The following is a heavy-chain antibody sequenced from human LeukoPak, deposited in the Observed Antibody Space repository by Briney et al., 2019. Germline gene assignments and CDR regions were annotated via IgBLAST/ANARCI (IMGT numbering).Heavy chain of an antibody. CDR1: GFTFSSYS. Sequence: GGSLRLSCAASGFTFSSYSMNWVRQAPGKGLEWVSYISSSSSTIYYADSVKGRFTISRDNAKNSLYLQMNSLRAEDTAVYYCARDEPLMVVPGMSHGYWGQGTLVTVSS. J-gene: IGHJ4*02. CDR3: ARDEPLMVVPGMSHGY. D-gene: IGHD2-2*01. CDR2: ISSSSSTI. V-gene: IGHV3-48*01.